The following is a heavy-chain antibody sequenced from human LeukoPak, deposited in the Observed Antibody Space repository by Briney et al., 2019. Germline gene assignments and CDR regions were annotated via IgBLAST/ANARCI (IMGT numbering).Heavy chain of an antibody. D-gene: IGHD1-14*01. CDR1: GFTFSSTG. V-gene: IGHV3-30*02. Sequence: GGSLRLSCTASGFTFSSTGMXXXRXAPGKGLEWXXXIRYDGNXKYYXXXXXGRLTVSRDNSKNTLYLQMNSLRVEDTAVYYCARTYNPDYWGQGTLVTVSS. J-gene: IGHJ4*02. CDR3: ARTYNPDY. CDR2: IRYDGNXK.